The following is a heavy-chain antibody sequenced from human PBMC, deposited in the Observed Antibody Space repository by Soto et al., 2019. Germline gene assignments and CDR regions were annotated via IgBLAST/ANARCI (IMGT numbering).Heavy chain of an antibody. D-gene: IGHD1-1*01. CDR1: GYNFSNYW. CDR3: AARYTTGLAAFEI. Sequence: XESLKISCKGSGYNFSNYWLVWVRQMPGKGLEGMGMIFPGDSDTKNSPSLQGQITMSVDKSDSSAYLQWRSLKASDTAMYYCAARYTTGLAAFEIWGQGSMLTVSS. V-gene: IGHV5-51*01. CDR2: IFPGDSDT. J-gene: IGHJ3*02.